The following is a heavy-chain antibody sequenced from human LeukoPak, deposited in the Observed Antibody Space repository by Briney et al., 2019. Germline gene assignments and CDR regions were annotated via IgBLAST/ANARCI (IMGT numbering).Heavy chain of an antibody. CDR1: GFTFSSYG. D-gene: IGHD3-10*01. CDR3: AKAGSFANWFDP. Sequence: GGSLRLSXAASGFTFSSYGMHWVRQAPGKGLEWVAVIWYDGSNKYYADSVKGRFTISRDNSKNTLYLQMNSLRAEDTAVYYCAKAGSFANWFDPWGQGTLVTVSS. J-gene: IGHJ5*02. V-gene: IGHV3-33*06. CDR2: IWYDGSNK.